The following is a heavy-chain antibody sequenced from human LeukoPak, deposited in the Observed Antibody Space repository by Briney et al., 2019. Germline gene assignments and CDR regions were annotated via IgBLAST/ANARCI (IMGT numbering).Heavy chain of an antibody. D-gene: IGHD6-13*01. CDR2: IYYSGST. V-gene: IGHV4-39*07. J-gene: IGHJ4*02. CDR1: GGSISSSSYY. Sequence: SETLSLTYTVSGGSISSSSYYWGWIRQPPGKGLEWIGSIYYSGSTYYNPSLKSRVTISVDTSKNQFSLKLSSVTAADTAVYYCARIAAAGTGGTFFDYWGQGTLVTVSS. CDR3: ARIAAAGTGGTFFDY.